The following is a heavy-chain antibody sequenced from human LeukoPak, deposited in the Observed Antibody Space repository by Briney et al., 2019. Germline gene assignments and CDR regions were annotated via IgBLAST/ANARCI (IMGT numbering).Heavy chain of an antibody. V-gene: IGHV4-34*01. CDR2: INHSGST. CDR3: ARSLIVATTNDYFAY. CDR1: GASFRGYY. Sequence: SETLSLTCAVHGASFRGYYSRWVRQPPGKGLEWIGEINHSGSTNYNPSLKSRVTISVDTSKNQFSLKLSSVTAADTAVYYCARSLIVATTNDYFAYWGQGTLVTVSS. D-gene: IGHD5-12*01. J-gene: IGHJ4*02.